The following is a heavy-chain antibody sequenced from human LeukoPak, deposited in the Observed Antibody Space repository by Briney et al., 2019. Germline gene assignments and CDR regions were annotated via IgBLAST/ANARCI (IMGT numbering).Heavy chain of an antibody. Sequence: QPGRSLRLSRAASGFTFSSYGMHWVRQAPGKGLEWVAVISYDGSNKYYADSVKGRFTISRDNSKNTLYLQMNSLRAEDTAVYYCAKRIVGPYFYYFDYWGQGTLVTVSS. CDR1: GFTFSSYG. D-gene: IGHD1-26*01. CDR2: ISYDGSNK. V-gene: IGHV3-30*18. CDR3: AKRIVGPYFYYFDY. J-gene: IGHJ4*02.